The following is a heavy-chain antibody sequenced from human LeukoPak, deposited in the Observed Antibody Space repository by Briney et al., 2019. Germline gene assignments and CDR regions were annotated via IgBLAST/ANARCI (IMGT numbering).Heavy chain of an antibody. J-gene: IGHJ4*02. D-gene: IGHD3-10*01. CDR2: IRYDGSNK. CDR1: GFSFSSYG. Sequence: GGSLRLSCAASGFSFSSYGMHWVRQAPGKGLEWVAFIRYDGSNKYYADSVKGRFTISRDNAKNSLYLQMNSLRAEDTAVYYCARASYGSGSYYSPSNFDYWGQGTLVTVSS. CDR3: ARASYGSGSYYSPSNFDY. V-gene: IGHV3-30*02.